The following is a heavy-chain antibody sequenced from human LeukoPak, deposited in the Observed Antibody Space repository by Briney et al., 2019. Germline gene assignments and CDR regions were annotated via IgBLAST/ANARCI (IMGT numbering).Heavy chain of an antibody. D-gene: IGHD6-19*01. J-gene: IGHJ6*03. V-gene: IGHV3-30*02. CDR2: IRYDGSNK. Sequence: GGSLRLSCAASGFTFSSYGMHWVRQAPGKGLEWVAFIRYDGSNKYYADSVKGRFTISRDNSKDTLYLQMNSLRAEDTAVYYCAKDSRSGRGYYMDVWGKGTTVTISS. CDR3: AKDSRSGRGYYMDV. CDR1: GFTFSSYG.